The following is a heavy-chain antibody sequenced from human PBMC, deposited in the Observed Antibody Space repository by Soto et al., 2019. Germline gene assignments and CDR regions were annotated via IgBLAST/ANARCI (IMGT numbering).Heavy chain of an antibody. D-gene: IGHD6-6*01. J-gene: IGHJ4*02. CDR2: ISGYNGNT. V-gene: IGHV1-18*01. Sequence: GASVKVSCKASGGTFSSYAISWVRQAPGQGLEWMGWISGYNGNTNYAQKLQGRVTMTTDTSTSRAYMELRSLKSDGTAVYFCARGDFGSSPDYWGQGTLVTVSS. CDR1: GGTFSSYA. CDR3: ARGDFGSSPDY.